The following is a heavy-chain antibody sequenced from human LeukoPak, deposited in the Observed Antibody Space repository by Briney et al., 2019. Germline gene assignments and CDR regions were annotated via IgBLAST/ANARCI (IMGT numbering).Heavy chain of an antibody. CDR2: IRGSGNTI. V-gene: IGHV3-48*03. CDR3: ARGSWWLDP. Sequence: PGGSLRLSCVASGFTFSSYEMNWVRQAPGMGLEWVSHIRGSGNTIYYADSVKGRFTISRDNAKNSVYLQMNSLRAEDTAVYYCARGSWWLDPWGQGTLVTVSS. J-gene: IGHJ5*02. CDR1: GFTFSSYE.